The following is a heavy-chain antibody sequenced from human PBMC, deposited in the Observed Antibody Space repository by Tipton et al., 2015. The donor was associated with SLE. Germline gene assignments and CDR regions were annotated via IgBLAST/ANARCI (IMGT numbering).Heavy chain of an antibody. D-gene: IGHD3-3*01. Sequence: SLRLSCAASGFTFSSYGMHWVRQAPGKGLEWVSGISWNSGSIGYADSVKGRFTISRDNAKNSLYLQMNSLRAEDTALYYCAKDRYYDFWSGPMDVWGKGTTVTVSS. CDR2: ISWNSGSI. V-gene: IGHV3-9*01. CDR1: GFTFSSYG. CDR3: AKDRYYDFWSGPMDV. J-gene: IGHJ6*04.